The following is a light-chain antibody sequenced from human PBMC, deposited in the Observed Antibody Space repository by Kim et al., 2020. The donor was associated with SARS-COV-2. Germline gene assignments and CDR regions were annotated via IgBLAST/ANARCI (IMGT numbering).Light chain of an antibody. Sequence: SVTPGQTASLTCAGDKLGHKYVCWYQQKPGQSPVLVIYRDSKRPSGIPERFSGSNSGNTATLTISGTQAMDEADYYCQAWDSSTVVFGGGTQLTVL. CDR1: KLGHKY. CDR2: RDS. J-gene: IGLJ2*01. CDR3: QAWDSSTVV. V-gene: IGLV3-1*01.